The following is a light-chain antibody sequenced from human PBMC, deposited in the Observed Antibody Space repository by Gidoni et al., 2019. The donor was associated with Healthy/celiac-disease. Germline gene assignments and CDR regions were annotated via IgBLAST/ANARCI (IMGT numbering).Light chain of an antibody. CDR2: AAS. J-gene: IGKJ1*01. CDR3: PQSYSTLRT. CDR1: QSISSY. Sequence: DSQRTQSPSSLSASVGDRVTITCRASQSISSYLHWYQQKPGKAPKILIYAASSLQSGVPSRFSVSGSGTDFTLTISSLQPADFATYYCPQSYSTLRTFGQGTKVEIK. V-gene: IGKV1-39*01.